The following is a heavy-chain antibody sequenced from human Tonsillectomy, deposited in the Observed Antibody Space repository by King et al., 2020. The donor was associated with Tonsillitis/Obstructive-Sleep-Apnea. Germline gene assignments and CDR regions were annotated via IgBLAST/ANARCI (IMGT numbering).Heavy chain of an antibody. J-gene: IGHJ4*02. CDR3: ARGLGHCTSTSCCTGY. CDR2: IISDGSDA. D-gene: IGHD2-2*02. CDR1: GFTFRSYW. Sequence: DVQLVESGGGLVQPGGSLRLSCAASGFTFRSYWMHWVLQAPGKGLVWVSHIISDGSDATYADSLKGLFTSPSDNDKNTLYLQMNSLSAEDTAGYYCARGLGHCTSTSCCTGYWGQGTLVTVSS. V-gene: IGHV3-74*01.